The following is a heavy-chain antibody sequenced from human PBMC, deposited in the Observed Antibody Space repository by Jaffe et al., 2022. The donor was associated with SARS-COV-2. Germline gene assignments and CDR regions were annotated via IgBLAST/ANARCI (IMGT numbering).Heavy chain of an antibody. Sequence: QVQLQESGPGLVKPSETLSLTCNVSGYPIDYSIGHSGFYWAWVRQPPGKGLEWIGNIHHSGTAFYNPSLKSRVTLSVDTSMKQFSLTLTSVTATDTAVYYCARRDLKYYFDLWGQGTLVTVSS. J-gene: IGHJ4*02. CDR2: IHHSGTA. CDR1: GYPIDYSIGHSGFY. V-gene: IGHV4-38-2*02. CDR3: ARRDLKYYFDL.